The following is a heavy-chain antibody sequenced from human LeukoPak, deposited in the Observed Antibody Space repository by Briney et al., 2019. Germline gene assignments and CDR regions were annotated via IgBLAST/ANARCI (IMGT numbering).Heavy chain of an antibody. CDR2: VYYSGTT. J-gene: IGHJ6*03. Sequence: SQTLSLTCTVSGGSISSYYWSWIRQPPGKGLEWIGYVYYSGTTNYNPSLKSRITISVDTSKDQFSLKLSSVTAADTAVYYCARGGYYDFWSGSLLGYYMDVWGKGTTVTVSS. CDR3: ARGGYYDFWSGSLLGYYMDV. CDR1: GGSISSYY. V-gene: IGHV4-59*01. D-gene: IGHD3-3*01.